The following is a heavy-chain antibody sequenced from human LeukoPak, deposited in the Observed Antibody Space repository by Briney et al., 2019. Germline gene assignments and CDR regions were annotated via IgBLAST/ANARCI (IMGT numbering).Heavy chain of an antibody. V-gene: IGHV4-34*01. J-gene: IGHJ4*02. CDR2: INHSGST. CDR1: GGSFSGYY. CDR3: ARGPCYPRRSCSTSCYYLL. D-gene: IGHD2-2*01. Sequence: SETLSLTCAVYGGSFSGYYWSWIRQPPGKGLEWIGEINHSGSTNYNPSLKSRVTISVDTSKNQFSLKLSSVTAADTAVYYCARGPCYPRRSCSTSCYYLLWGQGTLVTVSS.